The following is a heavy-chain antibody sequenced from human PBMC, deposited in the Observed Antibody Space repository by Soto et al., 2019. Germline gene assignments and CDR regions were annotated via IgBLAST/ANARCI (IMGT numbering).Heavy chain of an antibody. CDR2: IYSGGST. Sequence: GGSLRLSCAASGFTVSSNYMSWVRQAPGKGLEWVSVIYSGGSTYYADSVKGRFTISRDNSKNSLYLQMNSLRAEDTAVYYCAKEKSVTNSGYDAFDIWGQGTMVTVSS. CDR1: GFTVSSNY. V-gene: IGHV3-53*01. J-gene: IGHJ3*02. CDR3: AKEKSVTNSGYDAFDI. D-gene: IGHD6-25*01.